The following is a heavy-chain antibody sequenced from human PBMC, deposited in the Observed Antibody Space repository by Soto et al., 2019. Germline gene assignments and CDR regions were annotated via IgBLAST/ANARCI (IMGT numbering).Heavy chain of an antibody. CDR3: ARGGARITIFGVVIISAFDI. V-gene: IGHV4-59*01. CDR1: GGSISSYY. D-gene: IGHD3-3*01. Sequence: SETLSLTCTVSGGSISSYYWSWIRQPPGKGLEWIGYIYYSGSTNYNPSLKSRVTISVDTSKNQFSLKLSSVTAADTAVYYGARGGARITIFGVVIISAFDIWGQGTMVTVSS. CDR2: IYYSGST. J-gene: IGHJ3*02.